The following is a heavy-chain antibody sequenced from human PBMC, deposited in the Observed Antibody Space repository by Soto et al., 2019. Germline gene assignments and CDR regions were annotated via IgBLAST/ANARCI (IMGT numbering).Heavy chain of an antibody. CDR3: ARLDRYSRWLQSVKFDY. J-gene: IGHJ4*02. Sequence: SETLSLTCAVYGGSFSGYYWSLIRQPPGKGLEWIGEINHSGSTNYNPSLKSRVTISVDTSKNQFSLKLSSVTAADTAVYYCARLDRYSRWLQSVKFDYWGQGTLVTVSS. V-gene: IGHV4-34*01. D-gene: IGHD2-15*01. CDR2: INHSGST. CDR1: GGSFSGYY.